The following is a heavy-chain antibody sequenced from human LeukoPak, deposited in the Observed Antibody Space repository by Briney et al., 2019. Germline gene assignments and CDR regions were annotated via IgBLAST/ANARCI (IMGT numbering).Heavy chain of an antibody. V-gene: IGHV4-39*02. Sequence: SETLSLTCTVSGGSISSSSYYWGWIRQPPGKGLAWIGSIYYSGSTYYNPSLKSRVTISVDTSKNQFSLKLSSVTAADTAVYYCARDVSGIAAALNWFDPWGQGTLVAVSS. D-gene: IGHD6-13*01. CDR2: IYYSGST. J-gene: IGHJ5*02. CDR1: GGSISSSSYY. CDR3: ARDVSGIAAALNWFDP.